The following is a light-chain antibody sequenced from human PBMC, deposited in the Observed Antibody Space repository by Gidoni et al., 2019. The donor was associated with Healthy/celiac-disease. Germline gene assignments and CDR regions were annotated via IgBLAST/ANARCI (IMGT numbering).Light chain of an antibody. J-gene: IGLJ2*01. V-gene: IGLV2-14*01. CDR1: SSDVGGYNY. CDR2: DVS. CDR3: SSYTSSSPL. Sequence: QSALTQPASVSGSPGQSITISCTGTSSDVGGYNYVSWYQQQPGKAPKLMIYDVSNRPSGVSNRFSGSKSGNTASLTISGLQAEDEADYYCSSYTSSSPLFGGGTKLTVL.